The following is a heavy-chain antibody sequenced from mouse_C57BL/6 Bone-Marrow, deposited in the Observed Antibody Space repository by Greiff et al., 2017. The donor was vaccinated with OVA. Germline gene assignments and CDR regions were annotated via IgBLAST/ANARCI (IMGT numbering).Heavy chain of an antibody. V-gene: IGHV1-78*01. CDR2: IYPRDGST. J-gene: IGHJ1*03. CDR1: GYTFTDHT. D-gene: IGHD1-1*01. Sequence: VKLVESDAELVKPGASVKISCKVSGYTFTDHTIHWMKQRPEQGLEWIGYIYPRDGSTKYNEKFKGNATLTADKSSSTAYMQLNILTSEDSAVYFCARSRYYYWYFDVWGTGTTVTVSS. CDR3: ARSRYYYWYFDV.